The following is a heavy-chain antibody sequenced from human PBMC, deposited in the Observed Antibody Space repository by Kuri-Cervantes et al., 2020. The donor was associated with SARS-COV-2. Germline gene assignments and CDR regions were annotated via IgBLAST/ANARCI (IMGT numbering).Heavy chain of an antibody. V-gene: IGHV3-30*02. CDR3: AKDKKITGMGYYYFMDV. J-gene: IGHJ6*03. CDR2: IWYGGSNK. Sequence: GESLKISCAASGFTFSSYGMHWVRQAPGKGLEWVAVIWYGGSNKYYADSVKGRFTISRDNSKNTLYLQMNSLRAEDSAVYYCAKDKKITGMGYYYFMDVWGKGTTVTVSS. CDR1: GFTFSSYG. D-gene: IGHD1-20*01.